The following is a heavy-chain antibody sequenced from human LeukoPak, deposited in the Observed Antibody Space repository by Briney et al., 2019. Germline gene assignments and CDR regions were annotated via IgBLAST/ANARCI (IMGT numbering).Heavy chain of an antibody. CDR3: ARGLEMTDPFGY. J-gene: IGHJ4*02. CDR1: GFTFSSYS. V-gene: IGHV3-21*01. Sequence: GGSLRLSCAASGFTFSSYSMNWVRQAPGKGLEWVSSISSSSSYIYYADSVKGRFTISRDNAKNSLYLQMNSLRAEDTAVYYCARGLEMTDPFGYWGQGTLVTVSS. D-gene: IGHD5-24*01. CDR2: ISSSSSYI.